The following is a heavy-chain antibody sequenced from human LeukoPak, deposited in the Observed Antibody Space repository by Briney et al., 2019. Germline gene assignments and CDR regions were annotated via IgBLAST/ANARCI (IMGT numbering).Heavy chain of an antibody. CDR2: ISAYNGNT. V-gene: IGHV1-18*01. CDR1: GYTFTSYG. J-gene: IGHJ4*02. CDR3: ARDRRPGYCTNGVCSSEGY. D-gene: IGHD2-8*01. Sequence: ASVKVSYKASGYTFTSYGISWVRQAPGQGLEWMGWISAYNGNTNYAQKLQGRVTMTTDTSTSTAYMELRSLRSDDTAVYYCARDRRPGYCTNGVCSSEGYWGQGTLVTVSS.